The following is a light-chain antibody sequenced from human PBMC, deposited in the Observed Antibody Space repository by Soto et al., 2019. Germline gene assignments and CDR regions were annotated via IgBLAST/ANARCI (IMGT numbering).Light chain of an antibody. V-gene: IGLV2-14*03. Sequence: QSALTQAASGSGSPGQSITISCTGTSSDVGGYNYVSWYQQHPGKAPQLMIYDVSNRPSGVSNRFSGSKSGNTASLTISGLQAEDEADYYCSSYTSSSTLVFGGGTKLTVL. CDR3: SSYTSSSTLV. J-gene: IGLJ2*01. CDR1: SSDVGGYNY. CDR2: DVS.